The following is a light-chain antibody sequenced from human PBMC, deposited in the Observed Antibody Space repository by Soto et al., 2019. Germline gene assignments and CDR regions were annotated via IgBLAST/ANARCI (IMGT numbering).Light chain of an antibody. V-gene: IGLV2-14*01. CDR3: SSYTSSSTVV. Sequence: QSALTHGASGSGSPGQSITISSTGTTRDVGGYHYVSWYQQHPGKAPKLMIYDVSNRPSGVSNRFSGSKSGNTASLTISGLQAEDEADYYCSSYTSSSTVVFGGGTKVTVL. CDR2: DVS. CDR1: TRDVGGYHY. J-gene: IGLJ2*01.